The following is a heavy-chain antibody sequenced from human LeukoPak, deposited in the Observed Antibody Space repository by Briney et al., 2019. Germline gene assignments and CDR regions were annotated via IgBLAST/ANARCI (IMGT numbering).Heavy chain of an antibody. V-gene: IGHV3-48*01. J-gene: IGHJ6*03. D-gene: IGHD4-17*01. CDR2: ISSTSSTI. CDR3: ARGDYGDYWNYYYMDV. Sequence: PGGSLRLSCAASGFTFSSYSMNWVRQAPGKGLEWVSYISSTSSTIYYADSVKGRFTISRGTAKNSLYLQMNSLRAEDTAVYSCARGDYGDYWNYYYMDVWGKGTTVTVSS. CDR1: GFTFSSYS.